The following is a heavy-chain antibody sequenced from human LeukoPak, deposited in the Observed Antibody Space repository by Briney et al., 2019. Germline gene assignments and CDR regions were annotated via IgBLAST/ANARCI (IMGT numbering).Heavy chain of an antibody. D-gene: IGHD3-22*01. CDR2: ISAYNGNT. CDR3: ARVRVVGMSAMIDDY. V-gene: IGHV1-18*01. Sequence: GASVKVSCKASGYTFTSYGISWVRQAPGQGLEWMGWISAYNGNTNYAQKLQGRVTMTTDTSTSTAYMELRSLRSDDTAVYYCARVRVVGMSAMIDDYWGQGALVTVSS. CDR1: GYTFTSYG. J-gene: IGHJ4*02.